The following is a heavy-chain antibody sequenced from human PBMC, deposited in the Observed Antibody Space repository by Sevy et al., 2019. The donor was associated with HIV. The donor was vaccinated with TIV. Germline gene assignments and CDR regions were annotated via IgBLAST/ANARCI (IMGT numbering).Heavy chain of an antibody. CDR1: GFTFDDYA. CDR3: AKDITQLGYFDY. V-gene: IGHV3-43D*04. Sequence: GGSLRLSCAASGFTFDDYAMHWVRQAPGKGLEWVSLISWDGGSTYYADSVKGRFTISRDNSKNSLYLQMNSLRAEDTALYYCAKDITQLGYFDYWGQGTLVTVSS. D-gene: IGHD3-16*01. J-gene: IGHJ4*02. CDR2: ISWDGGST.